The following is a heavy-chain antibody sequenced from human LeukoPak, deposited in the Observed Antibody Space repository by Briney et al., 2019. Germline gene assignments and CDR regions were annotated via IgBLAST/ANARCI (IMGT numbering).Heavy chain of an antibody. D-gene: IGHD2-15*01. Sequence: GGSLRLSCAASGFTFSSYDMTWVRQTPGKGLEWVALISRSGGTTYYADSVKGRFTISRDNSKNTLYLQMNSLRAEDTAEYYCAKRGGTESFYYYYYMDVWGKGTAVTVSS. CDR1: GFTFSSYD. CDR3: AKRGGTESFYYYYYMDV. CDR2: ISRSGGTT. J-gene: IGHJ6*03. V-gene: IGHV3-23*01.